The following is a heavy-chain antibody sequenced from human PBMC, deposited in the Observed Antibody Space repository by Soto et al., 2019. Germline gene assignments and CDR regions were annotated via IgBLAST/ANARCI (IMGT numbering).Heavy chain of an antibody. D-gene: IGHD2-15*01. CDR1: GGSFSGYY. CDR2: INHSGST. V-gene: IGHV4-34*01. J-gene: IGHJ6*02. Sequence: SETLSLTCAVYGGSFSGYYWSWIRQPPGKGLEWIGEINHSGSTNYNPSLKSRVTISVDTSKNQFSLKLSSVTAADTAVYYCARGRVVVVALFYYGMDVWGQGTTVTVSS. CDR3: ARGRVVVVALFYYGMDV.